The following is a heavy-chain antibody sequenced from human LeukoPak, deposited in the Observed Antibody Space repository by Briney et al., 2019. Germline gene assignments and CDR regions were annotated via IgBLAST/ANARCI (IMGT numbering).Heavy chain of an antibody. J-gene: IGHJ4*02. D-gene: IGHD6-6*01. CDR1: GFTFSSYS. Sequence: GGSLRLSCAASGFTFSSYSMNWVRQAPGKGLEWVSYISSSSTIYYADSVKGRFTISRDNAKNSLYLQMNSLRAEDTAVYYCARESGEYSSSKGGDWGQGTLVTVSS. CDR3: ARESGEYSSSKGGD. CDR2: ISSSSTI. V-gene: IGHV3-48*01.